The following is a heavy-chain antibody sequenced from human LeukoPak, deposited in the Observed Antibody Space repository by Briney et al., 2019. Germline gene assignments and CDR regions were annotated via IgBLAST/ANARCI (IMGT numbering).Heavy chain of an antibody. D-gene: IGHD3-22*01. Sequence: SETLSLTCTVSGGSISSYYWSWIRQPPGKGLEWIGYIYYSGSTNYNPSLKSRVTISVDTSKNQFSLKLSSVTAADTAVYYCARSYYYDSSGYSEPYYFDYWGQGTLVTVPS. J-gene: IGHJ4*02. V-gene: IGHV4-59*08. CDR3: ARSYYYDSSGYSEPYYFDY. CDR2: IYYSGST. CDR1: GGSISSYY.